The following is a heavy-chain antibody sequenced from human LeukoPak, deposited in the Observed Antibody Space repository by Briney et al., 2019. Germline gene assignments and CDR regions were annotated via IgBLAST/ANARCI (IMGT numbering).Heavy chain of an antibody. J-gene: IGHJ3*02. V-gene: IGHV3-30*03. CDR1: GFAFSSLG. Sequence: GRSLRLSCAAAGFAFSSLGMHWVRQAHEKGMGWVAVISYVVSNKYYTNSVKGRFIIWRDNSKNTLYLQKNSLTAEDTAVYYCARALLPGYYYDSSGYGDDAFDIWGQGTMVTVSS. CDR2: ISYVVSNK. D-gene: IGHD3-22*01. CDR3: ARALLPGYYYDSSGYGDDAFDI.